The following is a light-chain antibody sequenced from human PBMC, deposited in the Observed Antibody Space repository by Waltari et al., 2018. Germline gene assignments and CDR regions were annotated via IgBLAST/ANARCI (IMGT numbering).Light chain of an antibody. CDR3: SSYAGSDIWV. Sequence: QSALTQPPSASGSPGQSVAISCTGTSSDVGGYNYVSWYQQHPGKAPNLMIYEVNKRPSRVPDRFSGSKSGNTASLTGSGLQAEDEADYYCSSYAGSDIWVFGGGTRLTVL. J-gene: IGLJ3*02. CDR2: EVN. V-gene: IGLV2-8*01. CDR1: SSDVGGYNY.